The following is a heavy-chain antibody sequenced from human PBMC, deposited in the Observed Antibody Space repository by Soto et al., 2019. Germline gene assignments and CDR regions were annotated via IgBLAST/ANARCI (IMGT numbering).Heavy chain of an antibody. CDR3: ARDPYGYFYGMDG. CDR2: IWYDGSKT. D-gene: IGHD2-2*03. CDR1: GFSFSSYG. J-gene: IGHJ6*02. Sequence: QVQLVESGGGVVQPGRSLRLSCAPSGFSFSSYGMHWVRQAPGKGLEWVAVIWYDGSKTYYADSVKGRFTISRDNPNNTLYLQMNSLRAEDTAVYYCARDPYGYFYGMDGWGQGTTVTVSS. V-gene: IGHV3-33*01.